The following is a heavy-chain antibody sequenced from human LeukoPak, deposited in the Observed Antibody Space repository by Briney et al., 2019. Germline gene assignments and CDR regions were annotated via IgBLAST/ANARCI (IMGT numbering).Heavy chain of an antibody. CDR3: TRSGIVGAPGDFDY. D-gene: IGHD1-26*01. V-gene: IGHV1-46*03. J-gene: IGHJ4*02. CDR1: GYTLSELS. Sequence: ASVKVSCNVSGYTLSELSMHWVRQAPGQGLDWVGIVNPTDGGTSCARRFQDRVTMTRDTSTGTVYMEMSSLRFEDTAVYYCTRSGIVGAPGDFDYWGQGTLVTVSS. CDR2: VNPTDGGT.